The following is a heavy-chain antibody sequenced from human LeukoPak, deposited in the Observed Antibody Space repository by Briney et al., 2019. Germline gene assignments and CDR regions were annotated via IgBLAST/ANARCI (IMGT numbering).Heavy chain of an antibody. V-gene: IGHV4-59*01. J-gene: IGHJ4*02. Sequence: SETLSLTCTVSGGSISSYYWSWIRQPPGKGLEWIGYIYYSGSTNYNPSLKSRVTISVDTSKNQFSLKLSSVTAADTAVYYCARSGPFISITMIPSDYWGQGTLVTVSS. CDR3: ARSGPFISITMIPSDY. D-gene: IGHD3-22*01. CDR2: IYYSGST. CDR1: GGSISSYY.